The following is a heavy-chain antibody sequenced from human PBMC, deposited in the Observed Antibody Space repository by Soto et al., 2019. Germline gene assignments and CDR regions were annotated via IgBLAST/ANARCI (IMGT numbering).Heavy chain of an antibody. J-gene: IGHJ4*02. CDR3: ARNVTLDY. D-gene: IGHD4-4*01. Sequence: EVQLVESGGGLVKPGGSLRLSCAASGFTFSSYGMNWVRQAPGTGLEWVSFISSSSSYIYYADSVKGRFTISRDNARNSVYLQMNSLRAEDTAVYYCARNVTLDYWGQGTLVTVSS. V-gene: IGHV3-21*01. CDR2: ISSSSSYI. CDR1: GFTFSSYG.